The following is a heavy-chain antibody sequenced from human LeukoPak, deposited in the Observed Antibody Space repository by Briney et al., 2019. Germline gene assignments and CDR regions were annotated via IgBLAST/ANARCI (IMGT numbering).Heavy chain of an antibody. CDR3: ARQKREIAYYDFWSGYPGWGAFDI. CDR2: IKQDGSEK. J-gene: IGHJ3*02. Sequence: PGGSLRLSCAASGFTFSSYWMSWVRQAPGKGLEWVGNIKQDGSEKYYVDSVKGRFTISRDNAKNSLYLQMNSLRAEDTAVYYCARQKREIAYYDFWSGYPGWGAFDIWGQGTMVTVSS. CDR1: GFTFSSYW. V-gene: IGHV3-7*01. D-gene: IGHD3-3*01.